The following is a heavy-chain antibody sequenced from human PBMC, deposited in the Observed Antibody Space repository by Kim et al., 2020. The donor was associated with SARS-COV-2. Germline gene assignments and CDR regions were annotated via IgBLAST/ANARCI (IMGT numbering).Heavy chain of an antibody. V-gene: IGHV3-23*01. CDR2: TTNSGGST. D-gene: IGHD1-26*01. Sequence: GGSLRLSCAASGFTFSSYAMTWVRQAPGKGLEWVSSTTNSGGSTNYADSVKGRFTISRDNSKNTLYLQMNSLRAEDTAIYYCARGSGCYNPWGQGTLVTVSS. J-gene: IGHJ5*02. CDR1: GFTFSSYA. CDR3: ARGSGCYNP.